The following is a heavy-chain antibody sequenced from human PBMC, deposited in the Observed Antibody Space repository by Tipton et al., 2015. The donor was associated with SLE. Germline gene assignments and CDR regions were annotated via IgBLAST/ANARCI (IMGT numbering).Heavy chain of an antibody. CDR2: IYYRGST. CDR3: ASTSGRYPWFDP. CDR1: GGSIIASSSYY. D-gene: IGHD1-26*01. Sequence: GLVKPSETLSLTCAVYGGSIIASSSYYWAWIRQTPGTGVEWIGEIYYRGSTNYNPPLKSRVTMSVDTSKNQFSLNLRSVTAADTAVYYCASTSGRYPWFDPWGQGTLVTVSS. V-gene: IGHV4-39*01. J-gene: IGHJ5*02.